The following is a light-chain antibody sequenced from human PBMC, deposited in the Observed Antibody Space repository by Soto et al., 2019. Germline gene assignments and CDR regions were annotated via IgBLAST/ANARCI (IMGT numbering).Light chain of an antibody. V-gene: IGLV2-14*01. CDR3: TSYTSVTILV. J-gene: IGLJ2*01. CDR2: GVT. Sequence: QSALTQPASVSGSPGQSITISCTGSNSDIGGYNSVSWYQQHPGKAPKLLIFGVTKRPSGVSDRFSGSKSGNTASLTISALQAEDEADYYCTSYTSVTILVFGGGTKLTVL. CDR1: NSDIGGYNS.